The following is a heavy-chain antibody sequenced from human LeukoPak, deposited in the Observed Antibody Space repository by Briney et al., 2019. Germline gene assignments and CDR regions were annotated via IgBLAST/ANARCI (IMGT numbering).Heavy chain of an antibody. J-gene: IGHJ6*02. CDR2: ISGSGGST. V-gene: IGHV3-23*01. Sequence: PGGSLRLSCAASGFTFSSYAMSWVRQAPGKGLEWVSAISGSGGSTYYADSVKGRFTISRDNSKNTLYLQMNSLRAEDTAVYYCAKDQGYSSSWYAYYYYGMDVWGQGTTVTVSS. CDR3: AKDQGYSSSWYAYYYYGMDV. D-gene: IGHD6-13*01. CDR1: GFTFSSYA.